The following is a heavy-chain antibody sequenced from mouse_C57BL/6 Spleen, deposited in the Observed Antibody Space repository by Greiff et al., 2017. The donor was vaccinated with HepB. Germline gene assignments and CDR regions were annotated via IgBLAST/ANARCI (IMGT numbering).Heavy chain of an antibody. J-gene: IGHJ1*03. CDR3: ARWLRRGARYFDV. CDR2: INPNNGGT. Sequence: VQLQQSGPELVKPGASVKISCKASGYTFTDYYMNWVKQSHGKSLEWIGDINPNNGGTSYNQKFKGKATLTVDKSSSTAYMELRSLTSEDSAVYYCARWLRRGARYFDVWGTGTTVTVSS. CDR1: GYTFTDYY. D-gene: IGHD2-2*01. V-gene: IGHV1-26*01.